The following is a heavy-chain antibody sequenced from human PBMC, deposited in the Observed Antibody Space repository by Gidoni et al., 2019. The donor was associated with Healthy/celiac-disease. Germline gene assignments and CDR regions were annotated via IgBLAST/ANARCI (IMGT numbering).Heavy chain of an antibody. J-gene: IGHJ4*02. CDR1: DFTFVAYA. CDR3: TREYGVVATIWVDY. D-gene: IGHD5-12*01. V-gene: IGHV3-49*05. Sequence: VQLVDSGGGLVKPGRSLRLPCTASDFTFVAYAMSWFRQAPGKGLEWVGFIRGKAYGGTKEYAASVKGRLTIARDDSKSIAYLQMNSLKTEDTAVYYCTREYGVVATIWVDYWGQGTLVTVSS. CDR2: IRGKAYGGTK.